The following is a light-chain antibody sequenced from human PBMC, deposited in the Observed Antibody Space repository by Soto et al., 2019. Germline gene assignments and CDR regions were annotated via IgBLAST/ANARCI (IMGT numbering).Light chain of an antibody. Sequence: QSALTQPASVSGSPGQSITISCTGTSSDVGGYNFVSWYQQHPGKAPKLMIYEVSNRPSGVSNWFSGSKSGNTASLTISGLQAEDEADYYCSSYTRSSTLVFGTGTKVTVL. J-gene: IGLJ1*01. CDR1: SSDVGGYNF. V-gene: IGLV2-14*01. CDR2: EVS. CDR3: SSYTRSSTLV.